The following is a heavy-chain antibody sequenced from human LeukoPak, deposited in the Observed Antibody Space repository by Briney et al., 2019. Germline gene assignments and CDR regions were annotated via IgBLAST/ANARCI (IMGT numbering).Heavy chain of an antibody. CDR1: GGSISSYY. V-gene: IGHV4-4*07. Sequence: PSGTLSLTCTVSGGSISSYYWSWIRQPAGKGLEWIGRMYTSGSTNYNPSLKSRVTMSVDTSKNQFSLKLSSVTAADTAVYYCARGPSYSSNWSLDYSGQGTLVTVSS. J-gene: IGHJ4*02. CDR3: ARGPSYSSNWSLDY. D-gene: IGHD6-13*01. CDR2: MYTSGST.